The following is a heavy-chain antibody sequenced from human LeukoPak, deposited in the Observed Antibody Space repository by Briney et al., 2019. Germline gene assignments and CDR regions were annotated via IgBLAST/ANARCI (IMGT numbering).Heavy chain of an antibody. J-gene: IGHJ4*02. CDR3: AKDLPRYCSGGSCPFDY. D-gene: IGHD2-15*01. Sequence: GGSLRLSCAASGFTFDDYAMHWVRQAPGKGLEWVSGISWKSGSIGYADSVKGRFTISRDNAKNSLYLQMNSLRAEDTALYYCAKDLPRYCSGGSCPFDYWGQGTLVTVSS. CDR1: GFTFDDYA. V-gene: IGHV3-9*01. CDR2: ISWKSGSI.